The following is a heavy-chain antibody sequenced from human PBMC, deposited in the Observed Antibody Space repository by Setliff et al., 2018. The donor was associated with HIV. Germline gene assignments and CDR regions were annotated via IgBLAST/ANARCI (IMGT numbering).Heavy chain of an antibody. Sequence: SETLSLTCDVSGFSTTSGYYWGWIRQPPGKGLNWIANIYHNGNTNYSPSLKSRVTISVDTSKNQFSLRMSSVTAADTAVYYCARHRDPPGTSWIYYYYYMDLWGEGTTVTVSS. V-gene: IGHV4-38-2*01. D-gene: IGHD6-13*01. CDR3: ARHRDPPGTSWIYYYYYMDL. CDR1: GFSTTSGYY. CDR2: IYHNGNT. J-gene: IGHJ6*03.